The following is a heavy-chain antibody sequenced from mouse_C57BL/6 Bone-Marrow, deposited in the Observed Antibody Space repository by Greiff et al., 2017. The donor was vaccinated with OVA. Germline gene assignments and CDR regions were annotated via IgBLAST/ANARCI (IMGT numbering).Heavy chain of an antibody. CDR3: CSYYGSSYGYFDV. Sequence: VQLQQSGPELVKPGASVKISCKASGYTFTDYYMNWVKQSHGKSLEWIGDINPNNGGTSYNQKFKGKATLTVDKSSSTAYMELRSLTSEDSAVYDFCSYYGSSYGYFDVWGTGTTVTVSS. CDR1: GYTFTDYY. CDR2: INPNNGGT. J-gene: IGHJ1*03. D-gene: IGHD1-1*01. V-gene: IGHV1-26*01.